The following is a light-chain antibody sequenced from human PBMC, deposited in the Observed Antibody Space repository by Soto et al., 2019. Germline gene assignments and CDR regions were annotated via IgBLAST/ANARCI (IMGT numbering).Light chain of an antibody. CDR3: QTWGTGIQV. Sequence: QSVLTQSPSASASLGASVKVTCTLSSGHSRYAIAWHQQQPEKGPRYLMKVNSDGSHSKGDGIPDRFSGSSSGAERYLTISTLQSADEADYYCQTWGTGIQVFGTGTKLTVL. J-gene: IGLJ1*01. CDR2: VNSDGSH. V-gene: IGLV4-69*01. CDR1: SGHSRYA.